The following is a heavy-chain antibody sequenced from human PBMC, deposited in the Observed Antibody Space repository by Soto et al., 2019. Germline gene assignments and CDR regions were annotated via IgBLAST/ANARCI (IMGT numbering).Heavy chain of an antibody. CDR3: ASDTPRDSSGLGY. CDR1: GGTFSSCS. V-gene: IGHV1-69*13. Sequence: SVNVSCKASGGTFSSCSISWVRQAPGQGLEWMGGIIPIFGTANYAQKFQGRVTITADESTSTAYMELSSLRSEDTAVYYCASDTPRDSSGLGYWGQGTLVTVSS. CDR2: IIPIFGTA. J-gene: IGHJ4*02. D-gene: IGHD3-22*01.